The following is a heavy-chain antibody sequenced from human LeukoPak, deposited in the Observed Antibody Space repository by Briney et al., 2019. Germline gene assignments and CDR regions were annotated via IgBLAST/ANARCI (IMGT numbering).Heavy chain of an antibody. CDR2: IYYSGST. CDR1: GGSISSYY. J-gene: IGHJ6*02. V-gene: IGHV4-59*01. Sequence: SETLSLTCTVSGGSISSYYWSWIRQPPGKGLEWIGYIYYSGSTNYNPSLKSRVTISVDTSKNQFSLKLSSVTAADTAVYYCARDLSAAGTSSYYYYYGMDVWGQGTTVTVSS. D-gene: IGHD6-13*01. CDR3: ARDLSAAGTSSYYYYYGMDV.